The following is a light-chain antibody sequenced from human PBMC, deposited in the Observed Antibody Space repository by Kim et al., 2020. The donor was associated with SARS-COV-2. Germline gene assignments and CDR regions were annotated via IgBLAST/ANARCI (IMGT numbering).Light chain of an antibody. CDR2: AAS. J-gene: IGKJ1*01. Sequence: GDRVTITCRANQTITSYLNWYQQRPGKAPKLLIFAASNLQSGVPSRFSGSRSGTDFTLTISSLQPEDFATYYCQQSYRTPPTFGQGTKV. CDR3: QQSYRTPPT. CDR1: QTITSY. V-gene: IGKV1-39*01.